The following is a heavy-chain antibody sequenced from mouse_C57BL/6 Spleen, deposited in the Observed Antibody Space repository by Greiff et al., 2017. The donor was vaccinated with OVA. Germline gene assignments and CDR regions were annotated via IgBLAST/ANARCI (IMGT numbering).Heavy chain of an antibody. CDR3: TRSYYYGSSYYFDY. D-gene: IGHD1-1*01. Sequence: VQLQQSGAELVRPGTSVKMSCKASGYTFTNYWIGWAKQRPGHGLEWIGDIYPGGGYTNYNEKFKGKAPLTADKSSSTAYMQFSSLTSEDSAIYYCTRSYYYGSSYYFDYWGQGTTLTVSS. V-gene: IGHV1-63*01. CDR1: GYTFTNYW. J-gene: IGHJ2*01. CDR2: IYPGGGYT.